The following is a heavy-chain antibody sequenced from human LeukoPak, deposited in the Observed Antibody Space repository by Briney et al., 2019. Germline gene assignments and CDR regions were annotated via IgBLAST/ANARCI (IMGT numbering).Heavy chain of an antibody. D-gene: IGHD2-8*01. CDR2: INPSGGST. V-gene: IGHV1-46*03. Sequence: GASVKVSCKASGYTFTSYYMHWVRQAPGQGLEWMGIINPSGGSTSYAQRFQGRVTMTRDTSTSTVYMELSSLRSEDTAVYYCARGGAMVYANNWFDPWGQGTLVTVSS. J-gene: IGHJ5*02. CDR3: ARGGAMVYANNWFDP. CDR1: GYTFTSYY.